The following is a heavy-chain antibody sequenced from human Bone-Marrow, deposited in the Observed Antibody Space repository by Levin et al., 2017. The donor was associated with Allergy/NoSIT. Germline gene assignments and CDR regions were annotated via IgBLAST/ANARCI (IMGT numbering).Heavy chain of an antibody. V-gene: IGHV3-7*01. D-gene: IGHD5-12*01. CDR2: IKQSGSDR. Sequence: GGSLRLSCVASGFTFSSYWMIWVRQAPGKGLEWVANIKQSGSDRYYVDSVKGRFTISRDNARNSLYLQMNNLRVEDTAVYYCARDAQYNGYDSYDYWGQGALVTVSS. CDR1: GFTFSSYW. CDR3: ARDAQYNGYDSYDY. J-gene: IGHJ4*02.